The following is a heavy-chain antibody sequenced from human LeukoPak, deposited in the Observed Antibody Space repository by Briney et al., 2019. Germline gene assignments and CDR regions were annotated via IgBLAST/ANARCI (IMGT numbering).Heavy chain of an antibody. Sequence: GGSLRLSCAASGVTVSNNHMSWVRQAPGKGLEWVSVIHSGGTTDYADSVRGRFTISRDNSKNTLYLQMNSLRAEDTAVYYCAKGPLIEVAGTTWDYRGQGTLVTVSS. CDR2: IHSGGTT. D-gene: IGHD6-19*01. CDR1: GVTVSNNH. CDR3: AKGPLIEVAGTTWDY. V-gene: IGHV3-66*01. J-gene: IGHJ4*02.